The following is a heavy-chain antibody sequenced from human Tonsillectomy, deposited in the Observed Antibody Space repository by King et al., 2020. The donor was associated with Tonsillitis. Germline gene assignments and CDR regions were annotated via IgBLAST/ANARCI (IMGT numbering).Heavy chain of an antibody. J-gene: IGHJ4*02. V-gene: IGHV4-34*01. CDR1: GGSFSGYY. Sequence: VQLQQWGAGLLKPSETLSLTCAVYGGSFSGYYWSWIRQPPGKGLEWIGEINHSGSTNYNPSLKSRVTISEDTSKNQFSLKLSSVTAADTAVYYCARGASDYEPNGFGYWGQGTLVPVSS. CDR2: INHSGST. D-gene: IGHD3-16*01. CDR3: ARGASDYEPNGFGY.